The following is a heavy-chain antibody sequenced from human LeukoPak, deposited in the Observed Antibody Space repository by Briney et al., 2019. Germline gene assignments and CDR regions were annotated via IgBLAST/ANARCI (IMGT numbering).Heavy chain of an antibody. CDR3: ARVSSGYYYYYGMDV. V-gene: IGHV4-59*01. CDR1: GGSFSGYY. D-gene: IGHD6-19*01. CDR2: IYYSGST. J-gene: IGHJ6*02. Sequence: SETLSLTCAVYGGSFSGYYWSWIRQPPGKGLEWIGYIYYSGSTNYNPSLKSRVTISVDTSKNQFSLKLSSVTAADTAVYYCARVSSGYYYYYGMDVWGQGTTVTVSS.